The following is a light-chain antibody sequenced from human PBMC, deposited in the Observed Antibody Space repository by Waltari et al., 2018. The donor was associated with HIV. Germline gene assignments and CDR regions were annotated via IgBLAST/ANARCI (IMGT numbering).Light chain of an antibody. CDR1: GPTIGANHD. CDR2: TNT. CDR3: QSFDSGLSAWV. J-gene: IGLJ3*02. Sequence: QSVLTQPPSVSGAPGQRVTVSCPGHGPTIGANHDLQWYQVLPRSAPKLLIHTNTARPSGVPDRFSGSKSGASASLAITGLQAEDEGDYYCQSFDSGLSAWVFGGGTKLTVL. V-gene: IGLV1-40*03.